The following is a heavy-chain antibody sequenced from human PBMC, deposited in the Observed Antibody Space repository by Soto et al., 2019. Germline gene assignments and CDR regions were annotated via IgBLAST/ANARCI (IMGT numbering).Heavy chain of an antibody. J-gene: IGHJ6*02. V-gene: IGHV1-18*01. Sequence: QVQLVQSGAEVKKPGASVKVSCKASGYTFTSYGISWVRQAPGQGLEWMGWISAYNGNTNYAQKLQGRVTMTTDTSTSTAYMELRSLRSDDTAVYYCARAGGYSGSPLVPYYYYGMDVWGQGTTVTVSS. CDR2: ISAYNGNT. CDR3: ARAGGYSGSPLVPYYYYGMDV. D-gene: IGHD1-26*01. CDR1: GYTFTSYG.